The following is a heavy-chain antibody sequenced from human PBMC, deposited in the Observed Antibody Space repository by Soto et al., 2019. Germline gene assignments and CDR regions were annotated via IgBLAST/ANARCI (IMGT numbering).Heavy chain of an antibody. CDR2: ISGSGGST. J-gene: IGHJ5*02. Sequence: PGGSLRLSXAASGFTFSSYAMSWVRQAPGKGLEWVSAISGSGGSTYYADSVKGRFTISRDNSKNTLYLQMNSLRAEDTAVYYCAKDRDIVVVTGGWFDPWGQGTLVTVSS. D-gene: IGHD2-21*02. CDR1: GFTFSSYA. V-gene: IGHV3-23*01. CDR3: AKDRDIVVVTGGWFDP.